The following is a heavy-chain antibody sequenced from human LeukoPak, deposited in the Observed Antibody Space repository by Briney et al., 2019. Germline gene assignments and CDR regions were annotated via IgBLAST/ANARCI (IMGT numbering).Heavy chain of an antibody. Sequence: HPGGSLRLSCAASGFTFSGYWMHWVRQAPGKGLVWVSRINSDGSRTTYADSVKGRFTISRDNAKNTLYLQMNSLGAEDTAVYYCARDPVYYDSRGYYSGGWYFDYWGQGTLVTVSS. CDR1: GFTFSGYW. J-gene: IGHJ4*02. V-gene: IGHV3-74*03. D-gene: IGHD3-22*01. CDR2: INSDGSRT. CDR3: ARDPVYYDSRGYYSGGWYFDY.